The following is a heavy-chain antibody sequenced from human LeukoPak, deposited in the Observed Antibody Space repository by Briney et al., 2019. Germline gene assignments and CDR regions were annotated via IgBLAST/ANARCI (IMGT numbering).Heavy chain of an antibody. Sequence: AASVKVSCKASGGTFSSYAISWVRQAPGQGLEWMGGIIPILGIANYAQKFQGRVTITADKSTSTAYMELSSLRSEDTAVYYCARGSRIAAAGYGMDVWGQGTTVTVSS. J-gene: IGHJ6*02. V-gene: IGHV1-69*04. D-gene: IGHD6-13*01. CDR1: GGTFSSYA. CDR2: IIPILGIA. CDR3: ARGSRIAAAGYGMDV.